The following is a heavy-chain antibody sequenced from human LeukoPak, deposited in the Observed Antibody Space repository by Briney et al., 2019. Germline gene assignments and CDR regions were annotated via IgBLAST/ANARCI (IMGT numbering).Heavy chain of an antibody. CDR3: ARDRRGYADYYYFDY. J-gene: IGHJ4*02. Sequence: GGSLRLSCAASGFTVSSNYMSWVRQAPGKRLEWVSVIYSGGSTYYADSVKGRFTISRDNSKNTLYLQMNSLRAEDTAVYYCARDRRGYADYYYFDYWGQGTLVTVSS. D-gene: IGHD4-17*01. V-gene: IGHV3-66*01. CDR2: IYSGGST. CDR1: GFTVSSNY.